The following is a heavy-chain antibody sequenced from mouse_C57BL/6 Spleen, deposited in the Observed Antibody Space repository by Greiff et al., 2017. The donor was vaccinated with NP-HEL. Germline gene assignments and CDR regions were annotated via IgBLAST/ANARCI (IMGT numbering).Heavy chain of an antibody. Sequence: QVQLQQPGAELVKPGASVKLSCKASGYTFTSYWMHWVKQRPGQGLEWIGMIHPNSGSTNYNEKFKSKATLTVDKSSSTAYMQLSSLTSEDSAVYYCAGGYYGSSLFAYWGQGTLVTVSA. CDR3: AGGYYGSSLFAY. V-gene: IGHV1-64*01. D-gene: IGHD1-1*01. J-gene: IGHJ3*01. CDR2: IHPNSGST. CDR1: GYTFTSYW.